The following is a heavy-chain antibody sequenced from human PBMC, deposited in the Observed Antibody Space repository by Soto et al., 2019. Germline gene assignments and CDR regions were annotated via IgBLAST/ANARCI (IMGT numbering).Heavy chain of an antibody. D-gene: IGHD3-16*02. CDR3: ARVLNDYVWGSYRRNNWFDP. CDR2: TYYRSKWYN. Sequence: QTLSLTCAISGDSVSSSSAAWNWIRQSPSRGLEWLGRTYYRSKWYNDYAVSVKSRITINPDTSKNQFSLQLNSVTPEDTAVYYCARVLNDYVWGSYRRNNWFDPWGQGTLVTVSS. J-gene: IGHJ5*02. V-gene: IGHV6-1*01. CDR1: GDSVSSSSAA.